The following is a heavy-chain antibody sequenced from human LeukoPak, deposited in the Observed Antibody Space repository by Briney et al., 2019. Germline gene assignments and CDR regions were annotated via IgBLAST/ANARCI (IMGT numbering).Heavy chain of an antibody. CDR3: LQYNAGTT. CDR1: GFTFSSYA. J-gene: IGHJ5*02. D-gene: IGHD3-10*01. V-gene: IGHV3-30-3*01. CDR2: ISYDGSNK. Sequence: PGRSLRLSCAASGFTFSSYAMHWVRQAPGKGLEWVAVISYDGSNKYYADSVKGRFTVSRDNAKNSLYLQMTSLRADDTGVYYCLQYNAGTTWGPGTLVTVSS.